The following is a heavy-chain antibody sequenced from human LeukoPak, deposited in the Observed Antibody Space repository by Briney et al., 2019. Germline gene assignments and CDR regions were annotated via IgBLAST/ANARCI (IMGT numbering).Heavy chain of an antibody. CDR2: TGTYAGHT. D-gene: IGHD1-26*01. V-gene: IGHV1-18*04. CDR1: GYSFTHDG. CDR3: ARASQELPGSF. Sequence: ASATVSCKASGYSFTHDGFTWVRQAPGQGLEWVGWTGTYAGHTNFAKRFQGRGTLTTDTSTSTAYMELRKLRSDDTGVYSGARASQELPGSFWGQGTLLTVSS. J-gene: IGHJ4*02.